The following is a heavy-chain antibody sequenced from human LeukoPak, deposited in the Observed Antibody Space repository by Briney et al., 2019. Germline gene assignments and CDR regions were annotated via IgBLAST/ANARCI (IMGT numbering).Heavy chain of an antibody. V-gene: IGHV1-69*13. CDR3: ARANDYTNPRGDY. D-gene: IGHD4-11*01. Sequence: SVRVSCKASGGTFGTSVISWVRQAPGQGLEWMGEIIPIFGTASYAQRFQGRVTITADESTTTAYMELSSLRSEDTAVYYCARANDYTNPRGDYWGQGTLVTVSS. CDR1: GGTFGTSV. CDR2: IIPIFGTA. J-gene: IGHJ4*02.